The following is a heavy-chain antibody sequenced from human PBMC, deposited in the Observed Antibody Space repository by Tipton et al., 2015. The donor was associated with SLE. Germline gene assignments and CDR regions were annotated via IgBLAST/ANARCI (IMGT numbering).Heavy chain of an antibody. J-gene: IGHJ4*02. D-gene: IGHD3-22*01. CDR2: VYDIEFT. Sequence: TLSLTCSVSGGSLTSYYWSWIRQPPGKGLEWIGYVYDIEFTNYNPSLKSRVTISLDTSKNQFSLKLSSVTAADTAVYYCARGGTYRDSSGNIDYWGQGTLVTASS. CDR3: ARGGTYRDSSGNIDY. V-gene: IGHV4-59*01. CDR1: GGSLTSYY.